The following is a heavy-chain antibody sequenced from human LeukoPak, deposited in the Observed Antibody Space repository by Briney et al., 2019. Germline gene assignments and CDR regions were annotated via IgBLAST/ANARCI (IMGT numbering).Heavy chain of an antibody. CDR1: GLTFSSYS. Sequence: GGSLRLSCAASGLTFSSYSMNWVRQAPGKGLEWVSSISSSSSYIYYADSVKGRFTISRDNAKNSLYLQMNSLRAEDTAVYYCARVSGSYYGSLDYWGQGTLVTVSS. D-gene: IGHD1-26*01. CDR3: ARVSGSYYGSLDY. J-gene: IGHJ4*02. CDR2: ISSSSSYI. V-gene: IGHV3-21*01.